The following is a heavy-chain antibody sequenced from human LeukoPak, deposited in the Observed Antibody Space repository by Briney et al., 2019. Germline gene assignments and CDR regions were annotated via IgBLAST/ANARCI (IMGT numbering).Heavy chain of an antibody. V-gene: IGHV1-2*02. D-gene: IGHD3/OR15-3a*01. CDR2: INPNSGGT. CDR1: GYTFTGYY. Sequence: ASVKVSCKASGYTFTGYYMHWVRQAPGHGLEWMGWINPNSGGTNYAQKFQGRVTMTRDTSISTAYMELSRLRSDDTAVYYCARDLLAGLGIDYWGQGTLVTVSS. CDR3: ARDLLAGLGIDY. J-gene: IGHJ4*02.